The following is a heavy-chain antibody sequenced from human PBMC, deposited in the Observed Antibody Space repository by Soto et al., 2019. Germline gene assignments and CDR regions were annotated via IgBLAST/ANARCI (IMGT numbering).Heavy chain of an antibody. D-gene: IGHD3-10*01. CDR3: ARELFGRSVWFDP. J-gene: IGHJ5*02. Sequence: ASVKVSCKASGYTFTGYYMHWVRQAPGQGLEWMGWINPNSGGTNYAQKFQGWVTMTRDTSISTAYMELSRLRSDDTAVYYCARELFGRSVWFDPWGQGNLVTVSS. V-gene: IGHV1-2*04. CDR2: INPNSGGT. CDR1: GYTFTGYY.